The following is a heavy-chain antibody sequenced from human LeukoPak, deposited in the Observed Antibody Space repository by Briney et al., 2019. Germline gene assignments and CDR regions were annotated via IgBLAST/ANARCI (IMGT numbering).Heavy chain of an antibody. Sequence: GGSLRLSCAASGFTFSRHWLTWVRQAPERGLEYVASIKQGGTEKYYADSVKGRFTVSRDDAKNSLYLHMNSLSAGDTAVYYCVRGPNYGARVDYLDSWGQGTKVTVSS. CDR1: GFTFSRHW. V-gene: IGHV3-7*01. D-gene: IGHD4-17*01. J-gene: IGHJ4*02. CDR2: IKQGGTEK. CDR3: VRGPNYGARVDYLDS.